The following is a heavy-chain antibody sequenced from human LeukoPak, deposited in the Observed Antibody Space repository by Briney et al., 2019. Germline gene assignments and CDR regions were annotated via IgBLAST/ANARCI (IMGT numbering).Heavy chain of an antibody. CDR2: ISYDGSNK. V-gene: IGHV3-30*03. CDR3: ATLFGELLGMDY. CDR1: GFTFSSYG. D-gene: IGHD3-10*02. Sequence: GGSLRLSCAASGFTFSSYGMHWVRQAPGKGLEWVAVISYDGSNKYYADSVKGRFTISRDNSKNTLYLRMNSLRAEDTAVYYCATLFGELLGMDYWGQGTLVTVSS. J-gene: IGHJ4*02.